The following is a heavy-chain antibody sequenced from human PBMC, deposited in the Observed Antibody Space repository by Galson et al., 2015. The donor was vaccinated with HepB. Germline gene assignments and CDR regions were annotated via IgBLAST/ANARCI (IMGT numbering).Heavy chain of an antibody. Sequence: SVKVSCKASGGTFSSYAISWVRQAPGQGLEWMGRIIPILGIANYAQKFQGRVTITADKSTSTAYMELSSLRSEDTAVYYCARDDGLSGSRFDYWGQGTLVTVSS. CDR2: IIPILGIA. CDR1: GGTFSSYA. V-gene: IGHV1-69*04. D-gene: IGHD5-24*01. CDR3: ARDDGLSGSRFDY. J-gene: IGHJ4*02.